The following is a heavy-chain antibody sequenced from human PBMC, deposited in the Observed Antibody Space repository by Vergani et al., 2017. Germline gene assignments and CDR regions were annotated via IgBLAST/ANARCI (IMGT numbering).Heavy chain of an antibody. CDR1: GYTFTGYY. CDR3: ARDILNIVVVPAANILGLDY. CDR2: INPNSGGT. D-gene: IGHD2-2*01. V-gene: IGHV1-2*02. Sequence: QVQLVQSGAEVKKPGASVKVCCKASGYTFTGYYMHWVRQAPGQGLEWMGWINPNSGGTNYAQKFQGRVTMTRDTSISTAYMELSRLRSDDTAVYYCARDILNIVVVPAANILGLDYWGQGTLVTVSS. J-gene: IGHJ4*02.